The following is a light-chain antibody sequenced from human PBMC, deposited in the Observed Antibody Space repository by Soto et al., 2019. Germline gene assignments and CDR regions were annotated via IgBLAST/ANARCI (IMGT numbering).Light chain of an antibody. CDR2: WAS. CDR1: QSVLYSSNNKNY. CDR3: QQYNSWLWT. V-gene: IGKV4-1*01. Sequence: DIVMTQSPDSLAVSLGERATINCKSSQSVLYSSNNKNYLAWYQQKPGQPPKLLIYWASTRESGVPDRFSGSGSGTDFTLTISSLQAEDSAVYYCQQYNSWLWTFG. J-gene: IGKJ1*01.